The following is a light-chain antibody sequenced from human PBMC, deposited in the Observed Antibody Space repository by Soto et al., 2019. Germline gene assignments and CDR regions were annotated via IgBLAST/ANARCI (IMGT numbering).Light chain of an antibody. Sequence: EIVLTQSPGTLSLSPGERVTLSCRASQSVNSSYLAWYQHKPGQAPRLLIFGASIRDTGIPDRFSGSGSGTDFTLTISRLESEDFAVYYCQQYGSSPGTFGQGTKVDNK. CDR1: QSVNSSY. J-gene: IGKJ1*01. CDR2: GAS. CDR3: QQYGSSPGT. V-gene: IGKV3-20*01.